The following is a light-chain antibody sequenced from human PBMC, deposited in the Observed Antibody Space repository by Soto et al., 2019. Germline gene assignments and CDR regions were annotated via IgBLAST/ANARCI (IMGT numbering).Light chain of an antibody. CDR3: QSYDSSLSGYV. CDR1: SSNIGAGYD. Sequence: QSVLTQPPSVSGAPGQRVTISRTGSSSNIGAGYDVHWYQQLPGTAPKLLIYGNSNRPSGVPDRFSGSKSGTSASLAITGLQAEDEAEYYCQSYDSSLSGYVFGTGTKVTVL. J-gene: IGLJ1*01. V-gene: IGLV1-40*01. CDR2: GNS.